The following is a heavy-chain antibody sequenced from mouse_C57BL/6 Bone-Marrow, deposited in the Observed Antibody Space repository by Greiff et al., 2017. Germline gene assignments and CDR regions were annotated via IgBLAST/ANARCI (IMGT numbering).Heavy chain of an antibody. Sequence: DVQLVESGAELVRPGASVKLSCTASGFNIKDDYMHWVKQRPEQGLEWIGWIDPENGDTEYASKFQGKATITADTSSNTAYLPLSSLTSEDTAVYYCTTYGSSHWYFDVWGTGTTVTVSS. J-gene: IGHJ1*03. V-gene: IGHV14-4*01. CDR2: IDPENGDT. D-gene: IGHD1-1*01. CDR3: TTYGSSHWYFDV. CDR1: GFNIKDDY.